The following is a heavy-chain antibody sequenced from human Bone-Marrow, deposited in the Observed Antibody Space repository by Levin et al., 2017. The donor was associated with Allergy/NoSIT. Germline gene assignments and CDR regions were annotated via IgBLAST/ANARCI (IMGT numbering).Heavy chain of an antibody. Sequence: GGSLRLSCAASGFRFEDFSMHWVRQAPGKGLEWVSGITWNSGIMAYADSVKGRFTISRDNGKNSLYLQMNSLRTEDTALYYCAKDRAVSGMKLFDGWGQGTLVTVSS. D-gene: IGHD5/OR15-5a*01. CDR1: GFRFEDFS. CDR2: ITWNSGIM. J-gene: IGHJ4*02. V-gene: IGHV3-9*01. CDR3: AKDRAVSGMKLFDG.